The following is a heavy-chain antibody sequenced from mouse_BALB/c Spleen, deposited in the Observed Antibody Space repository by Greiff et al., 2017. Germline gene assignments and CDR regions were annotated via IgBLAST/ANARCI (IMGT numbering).Heavy chain of an antibody. D-gene: IGHD2-4*01. V-gene: IGHV1-7*01. J-gene: IGHJ3*01. CDR3: ARSTMITACIAY. CDR1: GYTFTSYW. Sequence: VQLQQSGAELAKPGASVKMSCKASGYTFTSYWMHWVKQRPGQGLEWIGYINPSTGYTEYNQKFKDKATLTADKSSSTAYMQLSSLTSEDSAVYDCARSTMITACIAYWGQGTLVTVSA. CDR2: INPSTGYT.